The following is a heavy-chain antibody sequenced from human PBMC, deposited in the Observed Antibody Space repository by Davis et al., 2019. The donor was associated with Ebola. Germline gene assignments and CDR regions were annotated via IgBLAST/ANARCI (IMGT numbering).Heavy chain of an antibody. Sequence: PSETLSLTCTVSGGSISSGGYYWSWIRQHPGKGLEWIGYIYYSGSTYYNPSLKSRVTISVDTSKNQFSLKLSSVTAADTAVYYCARGTRRGSGVDYWGQGTLVTVSS. D-gene: IGHD1-26*01. J-gene: IGHJ4*02. CDR1: GGSISSGGYY. CDR2: IYYSGST. V-gene: IGHV4-31*03. CDR3: ARGTRRGSGVDY.